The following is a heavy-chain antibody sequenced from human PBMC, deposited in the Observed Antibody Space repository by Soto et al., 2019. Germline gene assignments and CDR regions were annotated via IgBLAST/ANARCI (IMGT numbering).Heavy chain of an antibody. J-gene: IGHJ4*02. Sequence: EVQLLESGGGLVQPGGSLRLSCAASGFTFSSYGMTWVRHAPGKGLEWVSVSSATGAGTYYADSVKGRFTISRDNSKNTLYLQMTSLRADDTAVYYCAKDRRAGGNYGFYSDFWGQGALVIVSS. CDR2: SSATGAGT. CDR3: AKDRRAGGNYGFYSDF. V-gene: IGHV3-23*01. CDR1: GFTFSSYG. D-gene: IGHD1-7*01.